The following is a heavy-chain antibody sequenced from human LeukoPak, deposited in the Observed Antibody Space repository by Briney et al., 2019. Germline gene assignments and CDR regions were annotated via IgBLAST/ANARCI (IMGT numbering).Heavy chain of an antibody. CDR3: ARRSSSWYSKIDS. Sequence: PSETLSLTCTVSGGSISSSSYYWGWIRQPPGKGLEWIGNIYYSGSTYYNPSLKSRVTISEDTSKNQFSLKLSSVTAADTAAYYCARRSSSWYSKIDSWGQGTLVTVSS. CDR2: IYYSGST. V-gene: IGHV4-39*01. CDR1: GGSISSSSYY. D-gene: IGHD6-13*01. J-gene: IGHJ4*02.